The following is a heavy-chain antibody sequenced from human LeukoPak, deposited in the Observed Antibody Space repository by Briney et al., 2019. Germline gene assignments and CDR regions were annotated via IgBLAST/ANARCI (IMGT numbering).Heavy chain of an antibody. D-gene: IGHD3-3*01. CDR1: GFTFSSYE. V-gene: IGHV3-48*03. J-gene: IGHJ4*02. CDR3: ASRYDFWSGYPDY. Sequence: GGSLRLSCAASGFTFSSYEMNWVRQAPGKGLEWVSYISGSGSTIYYADSVKGRFTISRDNAKNSLYLQMNSLRAEDTAVYYCASRYDFWSGYPDYWGQGTLVTVSS. CDR2: ISGSGSTI.